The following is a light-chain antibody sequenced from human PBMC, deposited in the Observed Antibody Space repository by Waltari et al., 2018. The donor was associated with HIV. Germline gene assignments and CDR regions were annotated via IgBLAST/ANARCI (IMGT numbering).Light chain of an antibody. Sequence: DIQMTQSPSSLSASVGDRVTITCRASQSIRSYLNWYQQKPGKAPKFLMYAASTLQSGVPSRFSGSGSGTDFTLTISSLQPEDFATYYCQQSYSIPLTFGGGTKVEIK. V-gene: IGKV1-39*01. CDR2: AAS. CDR1: QSIRSY. J-gene: IGKJ4*01. CDR3: QQSYSIPLT.